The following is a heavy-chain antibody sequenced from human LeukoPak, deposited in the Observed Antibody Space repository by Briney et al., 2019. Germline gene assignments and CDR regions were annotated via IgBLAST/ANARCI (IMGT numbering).Heavy chain of an antibody. D-gene: IGHD2-15*01. CDR1: GFTFTSYG. CDR3: AREAYCSGGSCYPGALDT. V-gene: IGHV1-18*01. Sequence: ASVKASCKASGFTFTSYGISWVRQAPGQGLEWMGWSSAHNGDANYAQNVQGRVTMTTDTSTTTAYMELRSLRSDDTAVYYCAREAYCSGGSCYPGALDTWGQGTMVTVSS. CDR2: SSAHNGDA. J-gene: IGHJ3*02.